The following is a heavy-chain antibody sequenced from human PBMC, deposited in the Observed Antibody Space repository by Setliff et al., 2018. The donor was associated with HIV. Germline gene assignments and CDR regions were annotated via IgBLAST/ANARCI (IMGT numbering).Heavy chain of an antibody. CDR1: GFTFSDYY. D-gene: IGHD2-15*01. J-gene: IGHJ4*02. Sequence: PGGSLRLSCAASGFTFSDYYMSWIRQAPGKGLEWVSYISESSTYTKYADSVKGRFTISRDNAKNSLFLQMNSRRAGDTAVYYCARGPDCSGGSGYLGFDYWGQGTLVTVSS. CDR2: ISESSTYT. V-gene: IGHV3-11*03. CDR3: ARGPDCSGGSGYLGFDY.